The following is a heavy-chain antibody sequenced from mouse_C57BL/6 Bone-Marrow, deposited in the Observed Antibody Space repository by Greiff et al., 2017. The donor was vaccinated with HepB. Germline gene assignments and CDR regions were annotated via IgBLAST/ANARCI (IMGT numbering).Heavy chain of an antibody. CDR1: GYAFSSYW. D-gene: IGHD1-1*01. Sequence: VQLQQSGAELVKPGASVKISCKASGYAFSSYWLNWVKQRPGKGLEWIGQIYPGDGDTYYNGKFKGKATLTTDKSSSTAYMQLTSLTSGDSAVDFCARGGGSIYYFDDWGQGTTLTVSS. J-gene: IGHJ2*01. V-gene: IGHV1-80*01. CDR3: ARGGGSIYYFDD. CDR2: IYPGDGDT.